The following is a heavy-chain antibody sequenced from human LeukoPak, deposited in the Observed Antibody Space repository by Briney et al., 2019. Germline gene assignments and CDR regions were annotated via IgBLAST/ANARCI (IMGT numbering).Heavy chain of an antibody. CDR3: ARDGMAEWELLSDVQYYFDY. Sequence: ASVKVSCKASGYTFTGYYMHWVRQAPGQGLEWMGWINPNSGGTNYAQKFQGRVTMTRDTSISTAYVELSRLRSDDTAVYYCARDGMAEWELLSDVQYYFDYWGQGTLVTVSS. J-gene: IGHJ4*02. V-gene: IGHV1-2*02. CDR1: GYTFTGYY. D-gene: IGHD1-26*01. CDR2: INPNSGGT.